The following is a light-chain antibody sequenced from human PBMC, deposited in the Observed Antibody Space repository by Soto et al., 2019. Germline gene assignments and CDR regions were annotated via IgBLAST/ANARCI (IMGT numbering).Light chain of an antibody. CDR2: DAS. V-gene: IGKV3-11*01. CDR3: QQRSNWPPYT. CDR1: QSVSSY. J-gene: IGKJ2*01. Sequence: EIVLTQSPATLSLSPGERATLSCRASQSVSSYLAWYQQKPGQAPRLLIYDASNRSTGIPARFSGSGSGTDLTRTISSLEPEDFAVYCCQQRSNWPPYTFGQGTKLEIK.